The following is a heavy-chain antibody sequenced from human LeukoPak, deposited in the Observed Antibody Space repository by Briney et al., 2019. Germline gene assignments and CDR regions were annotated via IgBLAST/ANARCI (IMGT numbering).Heavy chain of an antibody. CDR2: IWYDGNNK. J-gene: IGHJ4*02. Sequence: GGSLRLSCAASGFTFSNCGMYWVRQAPGQGLEWVAVIWYDGNNKYYAGSVQGRFTISRDNSKNTLYLHMNSLRAEDTAVYYCAKDLTSSTTVIDYWGQGTLVIVSS. V-gene: IGHV3-33*06. CDR1: GFTFSNCG. CDR3: AKDLTSSTTVIDY. D-gene: IGHD2-2*01.